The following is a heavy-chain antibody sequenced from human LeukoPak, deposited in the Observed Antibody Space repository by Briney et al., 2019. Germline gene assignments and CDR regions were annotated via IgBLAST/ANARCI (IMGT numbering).Heavy chain of an antibody. CDR3: AKDRGGYCSSTSCLGAFDY. CDR2: IRYDGSTK. CDR1: GFTFSTHG. V-gene: IGHV3-30*02. J-gene: IGHJ4*02. Sequence: PGGSLRLSCAASGFTFSTHGMHWARQAPGKGLEWVAFIRYDGSTKYYADSVKGRFTISRDNSKNTLYLQMNSLRPEDTAVFYCAKDRGGYCSSTSCLGAFDYWGQGTLVSVSS. D-gene: IGHD2-2*01.